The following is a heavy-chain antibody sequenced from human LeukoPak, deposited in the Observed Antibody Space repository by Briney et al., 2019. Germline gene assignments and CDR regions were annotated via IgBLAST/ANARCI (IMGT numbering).Heavy chain of an antibody. V-gene: IGHV3-23*01. CDR3: AKTGEYGPDYFDC. CDR1: GFSFCRYT. J-gene: IGHJ4*02. CDR2: IGGSGDST. D-gene: IGHD4-17*01. Sequence: GGSLRPSCAASGFSFCRYTISCVRQAPGKGLEWVSFIGGSGDSTYYADSVKGRFTISRDNSKNTLYLPMNTLRAEDTAVYYCAKTGEYGPDYFDCWGQGGKLSVSS.